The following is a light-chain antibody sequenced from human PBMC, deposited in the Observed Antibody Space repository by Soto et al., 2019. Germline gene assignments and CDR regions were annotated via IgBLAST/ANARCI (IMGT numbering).Light chain of an antibody. Sequence: DIQMTQSPSTLSASVGDRVTITCRASQNINTWLAWYQQIPGKAPKLLIYQASTLESGVPSRFSGSGSGTEFTLTISSLQPDDFATYYCQQYNSYSGTFGQGTKVEIK. J-gene: IGKJ1*01. CDR1: QNINTW. V-gene: IGKV1-5*03. CDR3: QQYNSYSGT. CDR2: QAS.